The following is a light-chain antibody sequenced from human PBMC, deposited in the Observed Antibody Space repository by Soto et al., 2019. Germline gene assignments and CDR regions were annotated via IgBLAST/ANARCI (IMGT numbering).Light chain of an antibody. Sequence: QSALTQPRSVSGSPGQSVTISCTGTNSDVGGYNSVSWYQQLPGNAPKLVIYDVSKRPSGVSDRFSGSKSGNTASLTISGLQAEDEADYYRCSYASNSHGVFGGGTKLTVL. J-gene: IGLJ3*02. CDR2: DVS. CDR3: CSYASNSHGV. CDR1: NSDVGGYNS. V-gene: IGLV2-11*01.